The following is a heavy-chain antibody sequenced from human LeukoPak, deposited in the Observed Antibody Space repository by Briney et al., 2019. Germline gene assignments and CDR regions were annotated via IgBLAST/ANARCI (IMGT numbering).Heavy chain of an antibody. V-gene: IGHV3-33*06. Sequence: PGRSLRLSCEASGFAFSSSGMHWVRQAPGKGLEWVAVIWSDESHKYYADSVKGRVTISRDNSKNTLYLQMNSLRAEDTAVYYCAKDYRLRLGELSYLEYWGQGTLVTVSS. CDR3: AKDYRLRLGELSYLEY. CDR1: GFAFSSSG. D-gene: IGHD3-16*02. J-gene: IGHJ4*02. CDR2: IWSDESHK.